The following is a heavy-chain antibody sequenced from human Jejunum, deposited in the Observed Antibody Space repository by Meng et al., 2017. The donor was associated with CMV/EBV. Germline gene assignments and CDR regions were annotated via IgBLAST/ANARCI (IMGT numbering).Heavy chain of an antibody. CDR2: IYSKSDGETT. Sequence: EVQLVESGGGLVEPGGSLSLSCVASGFTFTNAWMSWVRQAPGEGLEWVGRIYSKSDGETTHYAAPVEGRFTISRDDSQNMVYLQMNSLKSEDTAIYYCAIYYMSPMAHGVIHFRGQGTLGTVS. CDR3: AIYYMSPMAHGVIHF. V-gene: IGHV3-15*05. CDR1: GFTFTNAW. J-gene: IGHJ4*02. D-gene: IGHD3-10*01.